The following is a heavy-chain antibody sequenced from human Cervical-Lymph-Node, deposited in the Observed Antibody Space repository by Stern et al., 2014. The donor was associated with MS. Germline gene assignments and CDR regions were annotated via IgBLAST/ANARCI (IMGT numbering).Heavy chain of an antibody. J-gene: IGHJ4*02. Sequence: QVQLVESGPEVKKPGASVMVSCKPSGYTFTNYYIHWVRQAPGQGLEWMGIINPNGSVTASAQKFQGRLTMTRDTSTTTVDIMLITLTSEGTAMYYCTRAVGGVGREWGQGTLVFVSS. V-gene: IGHV1-46*01. CDR1: GYTFTNYY. CDR2: INPNGSVT. D-gene: IGHD3-16*01. CDR3: TRAVGGVGRE.